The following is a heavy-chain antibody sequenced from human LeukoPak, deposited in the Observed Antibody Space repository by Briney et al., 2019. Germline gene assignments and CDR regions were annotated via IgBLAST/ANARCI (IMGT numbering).Heavy chain of an antibody. CDR2: IKQDGSEK. V-gene: IGHV3-7*01. CDR3: ARVSVTVIPIFDY. Sequence: PGGSLRLSCAASGFTFTTYWLGWVRQPPGKGLEWVANIKQDGSEKYYVDSVEGRFTISRDNAKNSLYLQMNSLRAEDTAVYYCARVSVTVIPIFDYWGQGALVTVSS. D-gene: IGHD4-17*01. CDR1: GFTFTTYW. J-gene: IGHJ4*02.